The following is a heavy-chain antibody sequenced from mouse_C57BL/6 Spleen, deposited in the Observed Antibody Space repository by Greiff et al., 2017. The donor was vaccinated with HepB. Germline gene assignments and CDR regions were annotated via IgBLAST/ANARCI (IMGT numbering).Heavy chain of an antibody. V-gene: IGHV1-4*01. Sequence: QVQLKESGAELARPGASVKMSCKASGYTFTSYTMHWVKQRPGQGLEWIGYINPSSGYTKYNQKFKDKATLTADKSSSTAYMQLSSLTSEDSAVYYCARGGNNWDFAYWGQGTLVTVSA. D-gene: IGHD4-1*01. CDR1: GYTFTSYT. CDR2: INPSSGYT. CDR3: ARGGNNWDFAY. J-gene: IGHJ3*01.